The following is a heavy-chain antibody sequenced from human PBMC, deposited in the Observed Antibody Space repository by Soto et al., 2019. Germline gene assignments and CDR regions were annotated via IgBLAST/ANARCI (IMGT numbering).Heavy chain of an antibody. D-gene: IGHD3-3*01. CDR3: ARCYWSVGSCFTCWHFDL. Sequence: QGQLVQSGAEVRKPGASVKVSCQASGYIFNNYGLSWVRQVPGQGLEWVGWIGAYIGKTDYAQKFRDRVTMTANTTTNTADRELRSQTSGDSAYYYCARCYWSVGSCFTCWHFDLWGRGTLVTVSS. J-gene: IGHJ2*01. CDR1: GYIFNNYG. CDR2: IGAYIGKT. V-gene: IGHV1-18*01.